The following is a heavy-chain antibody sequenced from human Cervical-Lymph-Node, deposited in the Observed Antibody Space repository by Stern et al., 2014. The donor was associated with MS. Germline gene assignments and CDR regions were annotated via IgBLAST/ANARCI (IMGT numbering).Heavy chain of an antibody. CDR3: ATERSHQWLVQGANSYYYGMDV. V-gene: IGHV1-24*01. CDR1: GYTLTELS. D-gene: IGHD6-19*01. CDR2: FDPEDGET. J-gene: IGHJ6*02. Sequence: QVQLVQSGAEVKKPGASVKVSCKVSGYTLTELSMHWVRQAPGKGLEWMGGFDPEDGETIYAQEFQGRVTMTEDTSTDTAYMELSSLRSEDTAVYYCATERSHQWLVQGANSYYYGMDVWGQGTTVTVSS.